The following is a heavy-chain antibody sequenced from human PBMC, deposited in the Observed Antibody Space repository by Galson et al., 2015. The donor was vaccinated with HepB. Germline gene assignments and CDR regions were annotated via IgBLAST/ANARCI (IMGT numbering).Heavy chain of an antibody. CDR2: IYSNEGGT. D-gene: IGHD2-15*01. Sequence: SLRLSCAASGFAFRSYAMNWVRQAPGKGLEWVATIYSNEGGTEYADSVRGRFTIYKDYSKTTLNLEMNSLRAEDTALYYCTQDVSGRPLSWGQGTLVTVSS. J-gene: IGHJ5*02. CDR1: GFAFRSYA. V-gene: IGHV3-23*01. CDR3: TQDVSGRPLS.